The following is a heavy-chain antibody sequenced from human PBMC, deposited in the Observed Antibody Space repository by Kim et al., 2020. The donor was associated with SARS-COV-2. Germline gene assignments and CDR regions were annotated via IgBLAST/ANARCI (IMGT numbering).Heavy chain of an antibody. CDR3: ARHGSSYGLSY. Sequence: SETLSLTCTVSRGSISTYYWSWIRQPPGKGLEWIGYIYYSGSTNYNPPLKSRVAISVDTSKNQFSLKLSSVTAADTAVYYCARHGSSYGLSYWGQGTLVTVSS. J-gene: IGHJ4*02. CDR2: IYYSGST. D-gene: IGHD5-18*01. CDR1: RGSISTYY. V-gene: IGHV4-59*08.